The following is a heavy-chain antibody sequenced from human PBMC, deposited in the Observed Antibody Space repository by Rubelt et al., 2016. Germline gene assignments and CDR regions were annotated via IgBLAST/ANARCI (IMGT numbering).Heavy chain of an antibody. J-gene: IGHJ6*02. V-gene: IGHV3-11*01. CDR3: AKGITRYYDRPMDV. Sequence: VHLVESGGVEVQPGGSLRLSCAASGFRFSDCYMTWIRQAPGKGLEWISYISTRGCAITYAESVKGRLHNAKNSLYVQLNSLRAEDTAFYYCAKGITRYYDRPMDVWGQGTPVTVSS. D-gene: IGHD3-22*01. CDR1: GFRFSDCY. CDR2: ISTRGCAI.